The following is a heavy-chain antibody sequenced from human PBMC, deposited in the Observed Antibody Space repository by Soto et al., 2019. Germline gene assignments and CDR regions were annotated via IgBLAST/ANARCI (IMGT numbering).Heavy chain of an antibody. CDR2: IHAGNGNT. CDR1: GYTFTTYS. D-gene: IGHD2-2*01. V-gene: IGHV1-3*01. J-gene: IGHJ6*02. Sequence: QVQLVQSGPEMKKPGASVKLSCKASGYTFTTYSMHWVRPAPGQRLEWMGWIHAGNGNTEHSQKFQGRVTITRDTSASTAYLELGGLRSEDTAVYYCARAACSSTSCYNYYAYGMDVWGQGTAVTVS. CDR3: ARAACSSTSCYNYYAYGMDV.